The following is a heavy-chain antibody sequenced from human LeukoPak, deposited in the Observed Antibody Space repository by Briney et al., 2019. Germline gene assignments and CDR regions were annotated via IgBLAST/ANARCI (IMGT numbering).Heavy chain of an antibody. CDR3: AREVTDTSGWYKFDY. CDR1: GYTFTSYY. J-gene: IGHJ4*02. D-gene: IGHD6-19*01. CDR2: INPSAGAT. V-gene: IGHV1-46*01. Sequence: ASVNDSCKATGYTFTSYYIHWVRQAPGQGRAGMGLINPSAGATSYAHDFQGRVTMTGGTSTTTVYVELSSLKSEDTAFYYCAREVTDTSGWYKFDYWGQGTLVTVSS.